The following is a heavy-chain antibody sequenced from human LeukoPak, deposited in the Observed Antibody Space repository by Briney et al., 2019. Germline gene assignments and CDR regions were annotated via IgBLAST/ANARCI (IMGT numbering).Heavy chain of an antibody. CDR1: GFTFSSYA. J-gene: IGHJ5*02. Sequence: PGGSLRLSCAASGFTFSSYAMSWVRQAPGKGLEWVSAISGRGGSTYYADSVKGRFTISRDNSKNTLYLQMNSLRAEDTAVYYCAKDPLLEYSSGWYPSWFDPWGQGTRVTVSS. V-gene: IGHV3-23*01. CDR3: AKDPLLEYSSGWYPSWFDP. D-gene: IGHD6-19*01. CDR2: ISGRGGST.